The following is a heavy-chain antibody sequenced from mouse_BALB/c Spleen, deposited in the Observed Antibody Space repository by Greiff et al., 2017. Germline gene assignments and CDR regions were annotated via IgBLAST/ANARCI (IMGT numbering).Heavy chain of an antibody. V-gene: IGHV3-6*02. Sequence: DVHLVESGPGLVKPSQSLSLTCSVTGYSITSGYYWNWIRQFPGNKLEWMGYISYDGSNNYNPSLKNRISITRDTSKNQFFLKLNSVTTEDTATYYCARETSYYFDYWGQGTTLTVSS. CDR1: GYSITSGYY. J-gene: IGHJ2*01. CDR2: ISYDGSN. CDR3: ARETSYYFDY.